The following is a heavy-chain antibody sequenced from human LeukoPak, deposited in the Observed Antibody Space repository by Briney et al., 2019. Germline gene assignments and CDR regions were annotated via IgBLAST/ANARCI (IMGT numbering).Heavy chain of an antibody. D-gene: IGHD3-10*01. Sequence: GASVKVSCKASGYTFTNHYIHWVRQAPGQGLEWMGGFDPEDGETIYAQKFQGRVTMTEDTSTDTAYMELSSLRSEDTAVYYCATLSYYGSGSYSPGNWFDPWGQGTLVTVSS. CDR3: ATLSYYGSGSYSPGNWFDP. J-gene: IGHJ5*02. CDR2: FDPEDGET. V-gene: IGHV1-24*01. CDR1: GYTFTNHY.